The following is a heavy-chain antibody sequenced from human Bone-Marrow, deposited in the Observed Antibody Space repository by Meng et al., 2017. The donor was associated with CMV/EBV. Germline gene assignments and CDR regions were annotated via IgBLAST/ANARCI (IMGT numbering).Heavy chain of an antibody. CDR3: ARDPGLNGETS. D-gene: IGHD7-27*01. CDR2: IIPIVGVT. Sequence: KISCKASGYTFTGYYMHWVRQAPGQGLEWMGGIIPIVGVTSYAQKFQGRVTITADKSTSTAYMELSSLRSEDTAVYYCARDPGLNGETSWGQGARVTGAS. V-gene: IGHV1-69*10. CDR1: GYTFTGYY. J-gene: IGHJ5*02.